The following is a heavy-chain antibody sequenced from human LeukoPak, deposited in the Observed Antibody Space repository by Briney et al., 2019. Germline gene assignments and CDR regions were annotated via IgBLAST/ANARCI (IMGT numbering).Heavy chain of an antibody. D-gene: IGHD2-15*01. CDR1: GFTFSSYE. Sequence: GGSLRLSCAASGFTFSSYEMNWVRQAPGKGLEWISYISSSANTIYYADSVKGRFTISRDNAKHSLYLQMNSLRAEDTAVYYCATRSGWTFDYWGQGTLVTVSS. V-gene: IGHV3-48*03. CDR2: ISSSANTI. J-gene: IGHJ4*02. CDR3: ATRSGWTFDY.